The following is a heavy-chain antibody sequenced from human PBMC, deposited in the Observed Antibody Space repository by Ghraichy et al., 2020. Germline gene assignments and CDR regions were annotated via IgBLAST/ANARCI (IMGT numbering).Heavy chain of an antibody. Sequence: SETLSLTCAVYGGSFSSYYWSWIRQPPGKGLEWIGEINHSGSTNYNTSLKRRVTISVDTSKNHFSLKLTTVIAADTAVYYCAGGLGYCSGGSCYPLRYFDLWGRGTLVTVAS. CDR3: AGGLGYCSGGSCYPLRYFDL. CDR2: INHSGST. V-gene: IGHV4-34*01. D-gene: IGHD2-15*01. J-gene: IGHJ2*01. CDR1: GGSFSSYY.